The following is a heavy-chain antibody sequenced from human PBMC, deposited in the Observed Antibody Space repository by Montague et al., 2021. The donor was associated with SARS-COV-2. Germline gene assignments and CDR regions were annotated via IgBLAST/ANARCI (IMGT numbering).Heavy chain of an antibody. D-gene: IGHD3-22*01. CDR3: ARLKRYFVSSYSPSAFDF. CDR2: IYYTGNT. J-gene: IGHJ3*01. V-gene: IGHV4-39*02. Sequence: SETLSLTCTVSGGSITNNFDYWAWIRPPPGKGLEWFGCIYYTGNTYYNPTLKSRVTISVVTSKNHFNLKLSSVTAAETALYYCARLKRYFVSSYSPSAFDFWGQGTKVTVSS. CDR1: GGSITNNFDY.